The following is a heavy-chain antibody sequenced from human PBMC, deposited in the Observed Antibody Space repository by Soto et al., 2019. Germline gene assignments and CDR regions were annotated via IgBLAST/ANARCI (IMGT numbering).Heavy chain of an antibody. CDR3: ARVNLEGEAAAAPFDY. Sequence: GGSLRLSCAASGFTFSSYWMHWVRQAPGKGLVWVSRIKSDGSSTSYADSVKGRFTISRDNAKNTLYLQMNSLRAEDTAVYYCARVNLEGEAAAAPFDYWGQGNLVTVSS. D-gene: IGHD6-13*01. CDR2: IKSDGSST. J-gene: IGHJ4*02. CDR1: GFTFSSYW. V-gene: IGHV3-74*01.